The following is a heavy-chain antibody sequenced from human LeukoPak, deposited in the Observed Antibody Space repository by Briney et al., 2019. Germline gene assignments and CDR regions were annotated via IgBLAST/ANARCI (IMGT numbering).Heavy chain of an antibody. CDR2: IYSSGST. J-gene: IGHJ2*01. V-gene: IGHV4-4*07. CDR1: GGSISSYY. CDR3: ARGQYHLLYWYFDL. Sequence: SETLSLTCTVSGGSISSYYWSWIRQPAGKGLEWIGRIYSSGSTNYNPSLKRRVTMSVDTSKNQFSLKLSSVPPAATAVYYCARGQYHLLYWYFDLWGRGTLVTVSS. D-gene: IGHD2-2*01.